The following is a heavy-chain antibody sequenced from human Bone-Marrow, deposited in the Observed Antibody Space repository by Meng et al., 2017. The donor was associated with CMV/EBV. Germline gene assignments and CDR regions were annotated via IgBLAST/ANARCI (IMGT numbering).Heavy chain of an antibody. CDR3: AGVVYDFWNDKYLGGAIDV. Sequence: GESLKISCAASGFTFRSYAMSWVRQAPGKGLEWVSAISGSGGSTYYADSVKGRFTISRDNSKNPLYLQMNSLRAEDTAVYYCAGVVYDFWNDKYLGGAIDVWGQGTMVTVSS. D-gene: IGHD3-3*01. J-gene: IGHJ4*02. CDR2: ISGSGGST. CDR1: GFTFRSYA. V-gene: IGHV3-23*01.